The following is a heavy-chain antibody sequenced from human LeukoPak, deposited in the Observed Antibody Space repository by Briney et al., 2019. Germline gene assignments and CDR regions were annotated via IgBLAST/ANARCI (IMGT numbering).Heavy chain of an antibody. V-gene: IGHV3-21*04. Sequence: GGSLRLSCAASGFTFSSYSMYWVRQAPGKGLEWVSSISSSSSYIYYADSVKGRFTISRDNAKNSLYLQMNSLRAEDTAVYYCAKDLHDYGNYVGWFDSWGQGTLVTVSS. CDR2: ISSSSSYI. J-gene: IGHJ5*01. CDR3: AKDLHDYGNYVGWFDS. D-gene: IGHD4-11*01. CDR1: GFTFSSYS.